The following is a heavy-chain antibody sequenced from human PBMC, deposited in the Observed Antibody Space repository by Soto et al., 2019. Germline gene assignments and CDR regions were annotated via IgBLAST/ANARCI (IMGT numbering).Heavy chain of an antibody. J-gene: IGHJ4*02. Sequence: SGPTLVNPTQTLTLTCSFSGLSLTTRPAGVGWVRQPPGKAPEWLGFIYWDDDKRYSPSLKSRLTITKDTSRNQVVLTMTNMEPVDTATYYCAHRRDYSGSWNEGTFDYWGQGTPVTVSS. CDR3: AHRRDYSGSWNEGTFDY. D-gene: IGHD3-22*01. CDR2: IYWDDDK. V-gene: IGHV2-5*02. CDR1: GLSLTTRPAG.